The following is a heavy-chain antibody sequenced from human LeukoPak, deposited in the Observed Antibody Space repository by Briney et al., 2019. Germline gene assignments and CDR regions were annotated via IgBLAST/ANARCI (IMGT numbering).Heavy chain of an antibody. CDR2: VSYDGRNE. Sequence: GGSLRLSCAASGFIFTDYAMHWVRQPPGKGLECVALVSYDGRNENYADSVKGRFTISRDTSKSTLYLQLNSLRGEDTAVYYCARRGHGYGSPFDYWGQGTLVTVSS. J-gene: IGHJ4*02. CDR1: GFIFTDYA. V-gene: IGHV3-30*01. CDR3: ARRGHGYGSPFDY. D-gene: IGHD5-18*01.